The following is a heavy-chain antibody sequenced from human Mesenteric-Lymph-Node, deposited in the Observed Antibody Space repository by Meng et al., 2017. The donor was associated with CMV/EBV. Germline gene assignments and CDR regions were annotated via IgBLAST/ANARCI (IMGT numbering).Heavy chain of an antibody. CDR2: ISGSGSVI. CDR1: GFTFSSYS. CDR3: ARERVYNWNYVQNSHYGMDV. J-gene: IGHJ6*02. V-gene: IGHV3-48*04. D-gene: IGHD1-7*01. Sequence: GESLKISCAASGFTFSSYSMNWVRQAPGKGLEWVSYISGSGSVIFYADSVRGRFTISRDNGTNSVSLQMNNMRADDAAVYYCARERVYNWNYVQNSHYGMDVWGQGTTVTVSS.